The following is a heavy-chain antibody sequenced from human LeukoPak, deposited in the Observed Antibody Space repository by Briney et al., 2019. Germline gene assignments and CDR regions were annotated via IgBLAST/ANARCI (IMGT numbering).Heavy chain of an antibody. D-gene: IGHD3-3*01. V-gene: IGHV4-4*07. CDR2: IYTSGST. J-gene: IGHJ4*02. CDR1: GGSISSYY. Sequence: PSETLSLTCTVSGGSISSYYWSWIRQPAGKGLEWIGRIYTSGSTNYNPSLKSRVTMSVDTSKNQFSLKLSSVTAADTAVYYRARESYDFWSGSFGTWGQGTLVTVSS. CDR3: ARESYDFWSGSFGT.